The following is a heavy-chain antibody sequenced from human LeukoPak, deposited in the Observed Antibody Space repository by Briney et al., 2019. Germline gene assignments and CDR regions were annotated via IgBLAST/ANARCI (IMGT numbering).Heavy chain of an antibody. V-gene: IGHV3-23*01. D-gene: IGHD3-16*01. Sequence: GGPLRLSCAASGFTFSSYAMSWVRQAPGKGLEWVSAISGSGGSTYYADSVKGRFTISRDNSKNTLYLQMNSLRAEDTAVYYCAKEWDASGEEIAVPFDYWGQGTLVTVSS. CDR3: AKEWDASGEEIAVPFDY. CDR1: GFTFSSYA. CDR2: ISGSGGST. J-gene: IGHJ4*02.